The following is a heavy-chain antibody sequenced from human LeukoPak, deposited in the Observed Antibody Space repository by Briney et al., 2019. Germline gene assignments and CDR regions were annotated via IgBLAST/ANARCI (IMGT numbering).Heavy chain of an antibody. CDR2: INGGSGNT. J-gene: IGHJ4*02. V-gene: IGHV1-3*01. CDR3: ANPRNDSSGYYYVD. CDR1: GYTFTDYT. D-gene: IGHD3-22*01. Sequence: ASVKVSCKASGYTFTDYTMHWLRQAPGQRLDWMGWINGGSGNTKYSPEFQGRVTITRDTSASTAYMELSSLRSEDTAVYYCANPRNDSSGYYYVDWGQGTLVTVSS.